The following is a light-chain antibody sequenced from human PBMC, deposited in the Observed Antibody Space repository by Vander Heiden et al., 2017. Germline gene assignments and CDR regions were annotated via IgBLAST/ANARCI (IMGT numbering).Light chain of an antibody. CDR2: KAS. CDR1: QSIDFW. V-gene: IGKV1-5*03. Sequence: IQMTQSPSTLSASVGDRVTITCRASQSIDFWLAWYQQKPGKAPKLLIYKASSLESGVPSRFSGSGSGTEFTLTIRSLQPDDFATYYCQQYNTYPYTFGQGAKLEIK. J-gene: IGKJ2*01. CDR3: QQYNTYPYT.